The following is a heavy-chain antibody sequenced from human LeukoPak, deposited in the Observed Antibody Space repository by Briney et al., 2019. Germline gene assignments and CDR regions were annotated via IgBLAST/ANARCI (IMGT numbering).Heavy chain of an antibody. Sequence: GGSLRLSCVASGFSFSNYGMHWVRQAPGKGLEWMAFIEYDGSDKFYADSVKGRITISRDNSKNTLYLQMNGLRAEDTAVYFCAKGDSGSYYYCMDVWGKGTTVTVSS. D-gene: IGHD3-10*01. J-gene: IGHJ6*03. CDR1: GFSFSNYG. CDR2: IEYDGSDK. CDR3: AKGDSGSYYYCMDV. V-gene: IGHV3-30*02.